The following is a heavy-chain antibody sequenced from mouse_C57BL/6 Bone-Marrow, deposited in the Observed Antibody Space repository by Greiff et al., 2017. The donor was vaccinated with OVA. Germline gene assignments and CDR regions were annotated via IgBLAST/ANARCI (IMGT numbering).Heavy chain of an antibody. CDR2: SRNKANDYTT. D-gene: IGHD4-1*01. V-gene: IGHV7-1*01. CDR1: GFTFSDFY. J-gene: IGHJ1*03. CDR3: ARDNWDWYFDV. Sequence: EVKLMESGGGLVQSGRSLRLSCATSGFTFSDFYMEWVRQAPGKGLECIAASRNKANDYTTEYSASVKGRFIVSRDTYQSILYLQMNALRAEDTAIYYCARDNWDWYFDVWGTGTTVTVSS.